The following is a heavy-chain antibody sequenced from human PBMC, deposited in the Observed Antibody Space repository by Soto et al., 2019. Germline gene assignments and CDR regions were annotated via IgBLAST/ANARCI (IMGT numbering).Heavy chain of an antibody. CDR1: GVAFSPYY. J-gene: IGHJ4*02. Sequence: QVQLQQWGTGLLKSSETLSLNCAVYGVAFSPYYWSWVRQPPGKGLEWIGETDESGGIEYNPSLKTRVTVSLDTSKKQFSLELKSVTAADTAVYYCAIGRWGNKYWGQGTLVTVSS. D-gene: IGHD3-16*01. CDR3: AIGRWGNKY. CDR2: TDESGGI. V-gene: IGHV4-34*01.